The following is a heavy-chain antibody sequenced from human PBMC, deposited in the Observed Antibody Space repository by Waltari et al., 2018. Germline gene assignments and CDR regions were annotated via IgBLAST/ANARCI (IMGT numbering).Heavy chain of an antibody. CDR1: GGSISSYY. CDR2: IYYSGST. Sequence: QVQLQESGPGLVKPSETLSLTCTVSGGSISSYYWSWLRQPPGKGLEWIGYIYYSGSTNYNPSRKSRVTIAVDTSKNQFSLKLSSVTAADTAVYYCARSAFDFWSGPYDYWGQGTLVTVSS. D-gene: IGHD3-3*01. CDR3: ARSAFDFWSGPYDY. V-gene: IGHV4-59*01. J-gene: IGHJ4*02.